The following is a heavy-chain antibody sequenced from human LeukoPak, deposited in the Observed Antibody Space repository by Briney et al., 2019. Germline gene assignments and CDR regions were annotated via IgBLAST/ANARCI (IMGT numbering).Heavy chain of an antibody. D-gene: IGHD1-20*01. CDR3: ASIRYNWNDGGWFDP. V-gene: IGHV4-4*07. CDR2: IYTSGST. CDR1: GGSISSYY. J-gene: IGHJ5*02. Sequence: SETLSLTCTVSGGSISSYYWSWIRQPAGKGLEWIGRIYTSGSTNYNPSLKSRVTMSVDTSKNQFSLKLSSVTAADTAVYYCASIRYNWNDGGWFDPWGQGTLVTVSS.